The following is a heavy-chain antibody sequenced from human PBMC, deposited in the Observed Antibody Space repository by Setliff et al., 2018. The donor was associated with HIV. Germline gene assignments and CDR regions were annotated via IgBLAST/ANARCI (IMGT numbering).Heavy chain of an antibody. CDR2: ISAYNGNT. D-gene: IGHD4-4*01. V-gene: IGHV1-18*01. CDR3: AKTSPKDGYSSDF. Sequence: ASVKVSCKASGFTLNSYGITWVRQAPGQGLQWMGWISAYNGNTNYAQKVQGRVRMTTDTSTNTAYMELRNLRSDDTAVYYCAKTSPKDGYSSDFWGQGTPVTVSS. CDR1: GFTLNSYG. J-gene: IGHJ4*02.